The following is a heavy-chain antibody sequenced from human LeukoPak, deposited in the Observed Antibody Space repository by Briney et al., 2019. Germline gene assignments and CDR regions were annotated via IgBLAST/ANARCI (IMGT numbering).Heavy chain of an antibody. CDR1: GGTFSSYA. V-gene: IGHV1-69*05. CDR3: ARGCSGGSCYSVRWFDP. Sequence: ASVKVSCKASGGTFSSYAISWVRQAPGQGLGWMGRIIPIFGTANNAQKFQGRVTITTDYSTSTAYMELSSLASEDTAVYYCARGCSGGSCYSVRWFDPWGQGTLVTVSS. CDR2: IIPIFGTA. D-gene: IGHD2-15*01. J-gene: IGHJ5*01.